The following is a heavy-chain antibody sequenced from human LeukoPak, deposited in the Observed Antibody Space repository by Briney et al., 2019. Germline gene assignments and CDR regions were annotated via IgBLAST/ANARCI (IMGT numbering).Heavy chain of an antibody. CDR1: GFTFSGSA. CDR2: IRSKANSYAT. CDR3: TRSAELLWFGEYLSN. D-gene: IGHD3-10*01. J-gene: IGHJ4*02. V-gene: IGHV3-73*01. Sequence: PGGSLRLSCAASGFTFSGSAMHWVRQASGKGLEWGGRIRSKANSYATAYAASVKGRFTISRDDSKNTAYLQMNSLKTEDTAVYYCTRSAELLWFGEYLSNWGQGTLVTVSS.